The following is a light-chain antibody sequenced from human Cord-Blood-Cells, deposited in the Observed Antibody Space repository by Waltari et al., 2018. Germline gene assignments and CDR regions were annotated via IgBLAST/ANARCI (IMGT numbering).Light chain of an antibody. CDR3: QQYNNWPRT. CDR1: QSVSSN. CDR2: GAS. Sequence: EIVMTQSPATLSVSPGERATLPCRASQSVSSNLAWYQQKPGQAPRLLIYGASTRATGIPARFSGSGSGTEFTLTISGLQSEDFAVYYCQQYNNWPRTFGQGTKVEIK. J-gene: IGKJ1*01. V-gene: IGKV3-15*01.